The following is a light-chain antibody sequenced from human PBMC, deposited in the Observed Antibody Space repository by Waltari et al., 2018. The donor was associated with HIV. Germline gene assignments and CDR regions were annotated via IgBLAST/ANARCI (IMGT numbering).Light chain of an antibody. J-gene: IGLJ2*01. V-gene: IGLV1-40*01. CDR1: SSNIGAGFD. CDR2: GNT. CDR3: QSYDSSLSGLL. Sequence: QSVLTQPPSVSGAPGQRVTISCTGSSSNIGAGFDVHWYQQLPGTAPKLLLYGNTDRASGVPDRFSGAKSGTSASLAITGLQAEDEADYYCQSYDSSLSGLLFGGGTKLTVL.